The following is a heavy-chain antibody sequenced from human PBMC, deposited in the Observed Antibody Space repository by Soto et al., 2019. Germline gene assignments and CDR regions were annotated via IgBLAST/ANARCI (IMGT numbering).Heavy chain of an antibody. V-gene: IGHV5-51*01. D-gene: IGHD4-4*01. Sequence: GESLKISCKASGYTFTNYWFAWVRQLPGRGLEWMGIINPADSDTRRSPSFQGHVTISADKSITTAYLQWSTLRASDTAIYYCARHVSGPYSNYDSWGQATLVTVSS. CDR3: ARHVSGPYSNYDS. CDR2: INPADSDT. CDR1: GYTFTNYW. J-gene: IGHJ4*02.